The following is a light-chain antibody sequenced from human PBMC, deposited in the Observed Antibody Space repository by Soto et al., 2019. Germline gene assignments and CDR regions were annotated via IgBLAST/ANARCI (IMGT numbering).Light chain of an antibody. Sequence: DIQLTQSPSFLSASVGDRVSITCRASQNIDNFFAWYQQKPGKAPKLLMYAASTLQSGVPSRFSGSVSGTEFPLTISSLQPEDFATYYCQHLYRYPLSFGGGTKVEIK. J-gene: IGKJ4*01. CDR2: AAS. CDR1: QNIDNF. CDR3: QHLYRYPLS. V-gene: IGKV1-9*01.